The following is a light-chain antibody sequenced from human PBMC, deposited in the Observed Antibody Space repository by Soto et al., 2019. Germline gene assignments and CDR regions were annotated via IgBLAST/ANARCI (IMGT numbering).Light chain of an antibody. CDR3: QQYNSYSRT. J-gene: IGKJ1*01. CDR1: QXISSW. V-gene: IGKV1-5*01. CDR2: DAS. Sequence: DIQMTQSPSTLXAXVXDXXTXTXRXSQXISSWLAWYQQKPGKAPKLLIFDASSLESGVPPRFSGSGSGTEFTLTISSLQPDDFAIYYCQQYNSYSRTFGQGTKVEIK.